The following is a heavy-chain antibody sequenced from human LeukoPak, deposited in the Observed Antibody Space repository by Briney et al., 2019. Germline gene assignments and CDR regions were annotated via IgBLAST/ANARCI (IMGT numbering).Heavy chain of an antibody. V-gene: IGHV3-23*01. Sequence: GVSQSLFCAPSGFTFSIYAMSWVRHAPGERLEWLSSISSSGGITYFADSVKGRFTISRDNSKNTLYLQMNSLRAEDTALYYCAKTRAGNSSGRDPGWPMDYWGQGTLVTVSS. CDR3: AKTRAGNSSGRDPGWPMDY. J-gene: IGHJ4*02. CDR2: ISSSGGIT. CDR1: GFTFSIYA. D-gene: IGHD3-22*01.